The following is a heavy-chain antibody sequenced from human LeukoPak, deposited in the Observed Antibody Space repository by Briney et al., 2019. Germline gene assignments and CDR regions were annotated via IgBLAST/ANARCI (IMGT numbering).Heavy chain of an antibody. Sequence: PSETLSLTCAASGGSISSGGYSWSWIRQPPGKGLEWIGYIYHSGSTYYNPSLKSRVTISVDRSKNQFSLKLSSVTAADTAVYYCARAGFYSSSWYFQHWGQGTLVTVSS. D-gene: IGHD6-13*01. CDR1: GGSISSGGYS. J-gene: IGHJ1*01. CDR3: ARAGFYSSSWYFQH. V-gene: IGHV4-30-2*01. CDR2: IYHSGST.